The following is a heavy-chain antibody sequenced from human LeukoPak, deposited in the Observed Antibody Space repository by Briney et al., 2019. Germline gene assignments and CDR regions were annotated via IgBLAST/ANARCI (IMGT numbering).Heavy chain of an antibody. CDR2: IYTSGST. V-gene: IGHV4-4*07. D-gene: IGHD3-22*01. CDR1: GGSISSYY. Sequence: SETLSLTCTVSGGSISSYYWSWIRQPAGKGLEWIGRIYTSGSTNYNPSLKSRVTMSVVTSKNQFSLKLSSVTAADTAVYYCARQYYYDSSGYSKSDAFDIWGQGTMVTVSS. CDR3: ARQYYYDSSGYSKSDAFDI. J-gene: IGHJ3*02.